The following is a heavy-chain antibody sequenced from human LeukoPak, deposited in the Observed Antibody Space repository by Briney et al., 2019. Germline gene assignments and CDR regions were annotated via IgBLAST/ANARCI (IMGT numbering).Heavy chain of an antibody. V-gene: IGHV3-7*01. CDR2: IKQDGSEK. D-gene: IGHD3-3*01. CDR1: GFTFSSYW. CDR3: ARTQTYYDFWSGPSDPYFDY. J-gene: IGHJ4*02. Sequence: GGSLRLSSAASGFTFSSYWMSWVRQAPGKGLEWVANIKQDGSEKYYVDSVKGRFTISRDNAKNSLYLQMNSLRAEDTAVYYCARTQTYYDFWSGPSDPYFDYWGQGTLVTVSS.